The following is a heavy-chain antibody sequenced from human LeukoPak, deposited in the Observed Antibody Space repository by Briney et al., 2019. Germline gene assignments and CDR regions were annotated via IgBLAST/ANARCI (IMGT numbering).Heavy chain of an antibody. J-gene: IGHJ4*02. CDR3: ARDPGRYSSSSGRVSY. CDR2: ISGSGGST. V-gene: IGHV3-23*01. CDR1: GFTFSSYW. D-gene: IGHD6-6*01. Sequence: GGSLRLSCAASGFTFSSYWMSWVRQAPGKGLEWVSAISGSGGSTYYADSVKGRFTISRDNSKNTLYLQMNSLRAEDTAVYYCARDPGRYSSSSGRVSYWGQGTLVTVSS.